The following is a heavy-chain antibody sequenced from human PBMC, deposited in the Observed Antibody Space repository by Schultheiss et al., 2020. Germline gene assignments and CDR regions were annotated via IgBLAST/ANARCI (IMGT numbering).Heavy chain of an antibody. CDR3: ASDNVDIVATMDY. Sequence: TLSLTCAISGDSVSSNSAAWNWIRQSPSRGLEWLGRTYYRSKWYNDYAVSVKSRITINPDTSKNQFSLKLSSVTAADTAVYYCASDNVDIVATMDYWGQGTLVTVSA. V-gene: IGHV6-1*01. J-gene: IGHJ4*02. CDR1: GDSVSSNSAA. D-gene: IGHD5-12*01. CDR2: TYYRSKWYN.